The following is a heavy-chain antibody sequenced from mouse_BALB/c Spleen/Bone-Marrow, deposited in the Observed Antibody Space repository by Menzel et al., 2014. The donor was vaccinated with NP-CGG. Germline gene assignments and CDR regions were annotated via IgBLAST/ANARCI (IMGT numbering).Heavy chain of an antibody. CDR2: INPGSDSS. CDR3: ASETCYECDDGGRFAY. V-gene: IGHV1-54*01. D-gene: IGHD2-4*01. CDR1: AYAFTNYL. J-gene: IGHJ3*01. Sequence: VQLQQSGAELVRPGTSVKVSCKASAYAFTNYLIEWIKKRPGQGLEWIGAINPGSDSSTYNEKFRGKATLTADNSSSAADMQRSSLTSDDSAVYSCASETCYECDDGGRFAYWGQGTLVTVSA.